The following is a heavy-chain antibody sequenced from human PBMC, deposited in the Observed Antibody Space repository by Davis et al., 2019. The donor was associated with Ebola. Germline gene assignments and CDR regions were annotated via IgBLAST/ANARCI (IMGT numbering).Heavy chain of an antibody. CDR2: IYSGGST. J-gene: IGHJ6*02. D-gene: IGHD3-3*01. V-gene: IGHV3-53*01. Sequence: GESLKISCAASGFTFSDYYMSWVRQAPGKGLEWVSVIYSGGSTYYADSVKGRFTISRDNSKNTLYLQMNSLRAEDTAVYYCARDRVRYAFWSGWGRDYYGMDVWGQGTTVTVSS. CDR1: GFTFSDYY. CDR3: ARDRVRYAFWSGWGRDYYGMDV.